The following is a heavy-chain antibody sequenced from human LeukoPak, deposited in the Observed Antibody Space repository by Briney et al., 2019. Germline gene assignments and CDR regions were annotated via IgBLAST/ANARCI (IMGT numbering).Heavy chain of an antibody. Sequence: SETLSLTCAVYGGSFSGYYWSWIRQPPGKGLEWVGEINHSGSTNYNPSLKSRVTISVDTSKNQFSLKLSSVTAADTAVYYCATTNRIVGATYYFDYWGQGTLATVSS. CDR3: ATTNRIVGATYYFDY. CDR1: GGSFSGYY. CDR2: INHSGST. J-gene: IGHJ4*02. V-gene: IGHV4-34*01. D-gene: IGHD1-26*01.